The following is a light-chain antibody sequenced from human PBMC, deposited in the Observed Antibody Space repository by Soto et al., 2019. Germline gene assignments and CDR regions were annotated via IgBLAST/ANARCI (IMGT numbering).Light chain of an antibody. CDR3: QQRSNWPPNT. J-gene: IGKJ2*01. CDR2: DAS. CDR1: QSVSSY. V-gene: IGKV3-11*01. Sequence: EIVLTQSQATLSLSPGERATLSCRASQSVSSYLAWYQQKPGQAPRLLIYDASNRATGIPARFSGSGSATDFTLTISSLEPEDFAVYYCQQRSNWPPNTFGQGTKLEIK.